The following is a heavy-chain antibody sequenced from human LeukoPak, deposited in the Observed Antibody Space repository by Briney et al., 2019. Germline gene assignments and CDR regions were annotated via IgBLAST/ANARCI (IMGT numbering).Heavy chain of an antibody. J-gene: IGHJ4*02. CDR1: GGTFSSYA. CDR3: AREWAPYYDFWSGYRGHDY. V-gene: IGHV1-69*05. CDR2: IIPIFGTA. Sequence: GSSVRVSCKASGGTFSSYAISWLRQAPGQGLEWMGRIIPIFGTANYAQKFQGRVTITTDESTSTAYMELSSLRSEDRAVYYCAREWAPYYDFWSGYRGHDYWGQGTLVTVSS. D-gene: IGHD3-3*01.